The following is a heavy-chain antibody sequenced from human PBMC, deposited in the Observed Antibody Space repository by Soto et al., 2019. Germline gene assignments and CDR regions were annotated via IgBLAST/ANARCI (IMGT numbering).Heavy chain of an antibody. CDR1: GFIFRNAW. CDR2: TRSKGDGGTT. D-gene: IGHD1-26*01. CDR3: IVWELQSFQY. J-gene: IGHJ4*02. Sequence: LMLYSAASGFIFRNAWLYCVRQAPGEVPELVGRTRSKGDGGTTDYAAPVKGRFPVSRDNSKNTVYLQMNRLKTEDSAVDSCIVWELQSFQYWGQGNLVTVSS. V-gene: IGHV3-15*01.